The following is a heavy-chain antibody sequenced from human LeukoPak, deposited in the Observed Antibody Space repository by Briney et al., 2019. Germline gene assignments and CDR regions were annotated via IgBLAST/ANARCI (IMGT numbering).Heavy chain of an antibody. V-gene: IGHV1-24*01. CDR2: SDPEDGET. J-gene: IGHJ2*01. D-gene: IGHD6-6*01. CDR3: VTDRARPFWYFDL. CDR1: GSTLSDLS. Sequence: ASVKVSRKVSGSTLSDLSIHWVRQAPGKGLEYVGGSDPEDGETFHAQNFQGRVTMIEDTSIDTAYMELSSLRSEDTAVYYCVTDRARPFWYFDLWGRGTLVTVSS.